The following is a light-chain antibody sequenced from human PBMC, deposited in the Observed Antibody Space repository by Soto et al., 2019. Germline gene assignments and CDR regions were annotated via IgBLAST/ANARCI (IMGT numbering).Light chain of an antibody. V-gene: IGKV1-5*03. CDR2: KAS. Sequence: DIQMTQSPSTLSASVGDRVTITCRASQSISSWLAWYQQKPGKAPKLLIYKASSLESGVPSRFSGSGSGTEFTLTISSLQPDDVATYYFQQYNSYLITFGQGKRMEIK. CDR1: QSISSW. J-gene: IGKJ5*01. CDR3: QQYNSYLIT.